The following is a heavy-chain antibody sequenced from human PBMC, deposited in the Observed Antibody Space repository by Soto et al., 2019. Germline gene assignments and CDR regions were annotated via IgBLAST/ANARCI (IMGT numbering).Heavy chain of an antibody. Sequence: QVQLVQSGAEVKKPGASVKVSCKASGYPFTSHDINWMRQATGQGLEWMGWMNPNSGHTNYAQKFQGRVTLTRDTSISTASMELTSLRSEDTAIYYCASDMSTTWGQGTLVTVSS. J-gene: IGHJ5*02. D-gene: IGHD2-2*01. CDR1: GYPFTSHD. CDR2: MNPNSGHT. V-gene: IGHV1-8*01. CDR3: ASDMSTT.